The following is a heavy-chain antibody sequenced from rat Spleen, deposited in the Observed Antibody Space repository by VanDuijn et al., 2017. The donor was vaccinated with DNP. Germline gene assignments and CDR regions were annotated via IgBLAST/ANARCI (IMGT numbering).Heavy chain of an antibody. Sequence: QVQLKESGPGLVPPSQTLSLTCTVSGFSLTNYGVSWVRQPPGQGLEWIAAISSGGTTNYNSLLKSRLSISRDTSKSQVFLKMTSLQTEDTAIYFCTRDRGRVSNWFGYWGQGTLVTVSS. J-gene: IGHJ3*01. CDR2: ISSGGTT. V-gene: IGHV2S12*01. CDR3: TRDRGRVSNWFGY. CDR1: GFSLTNYG.